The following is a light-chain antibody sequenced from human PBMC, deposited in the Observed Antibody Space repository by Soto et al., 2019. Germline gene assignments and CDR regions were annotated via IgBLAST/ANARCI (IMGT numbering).Light chain of an antibody. J-gene: IGKJ1*01. CDR3: QQSNSSPWT. CDR1: QSIKNY. CDR2: AVF. Sequence: DIQMTQSPSSLSASVGDRVTITCRASQSIKNYLNWYQQKPGEAPKLLIFAVFNLQSGVPSRFSGSGSGTDFTLTISSLQPEDSSTYYCQQSNSSPWTFGQGTKVQIK. V-gene: IGKV1-39*01.